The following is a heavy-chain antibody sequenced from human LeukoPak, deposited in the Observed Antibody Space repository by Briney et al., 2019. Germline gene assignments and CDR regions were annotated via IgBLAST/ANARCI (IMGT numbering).Heavy chain of an antibody. CDR1: GYSFTSYW. CDR2: IFPGDSDT. CDR3: ARRPNWNIYWYFDL. V-gene: IGHV5-51*01. Sequence: GESLKISCKGSGYSFTSYWIGWVRQMPGRGLEWMGIIFPGDSDTRYSPSFQGQVTISADKPISTAYLQWSSLKASDTAMYYCARRPNWNIYWYFDLWGRGTLVTVSS. J-gene: IGHJ2*01. D-gene: IGHD1-20*01.